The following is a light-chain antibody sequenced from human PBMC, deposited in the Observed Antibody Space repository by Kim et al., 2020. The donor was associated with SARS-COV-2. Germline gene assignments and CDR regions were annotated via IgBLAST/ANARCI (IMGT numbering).Light chain of an antibody. J-gene: IGKJ4*01. CDR2: GTF. CDR1: QSFANRY. V-gene: IGKV3-20*01. CDR3: QQYTTSVS. Sequence: LSPGYRATLACRPSQSFANRYLAWYQQKPGQAPRLIIYGTFNRATGIPDRFSGSASVSAFTLTINRLEPEDFAVYYCQQYTTSVSFGGGTKVDIK.